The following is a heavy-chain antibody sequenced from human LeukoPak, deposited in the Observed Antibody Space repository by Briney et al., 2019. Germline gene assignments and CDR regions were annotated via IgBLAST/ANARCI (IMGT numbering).Heavy chain of an antibody. CDR2: VGVDDDT. V-gene: IGHV3-13*01. CDR1: GLTFNNQD. J-gene: IGHJ3*02. D-gene: IGHD2-15*01. Sequence: GGSLRLSCVASGLTFNNQDMHWVRQSAGKGLEWVSAVGVDDDTYYSASVKCRFTISRENARNSLYLQINSLRAEDTAVYYCARERTRGCNGDICLDGFDIWGRGTKVTVSS. CDR3: ARERTRGCNGDICLDGFDI.